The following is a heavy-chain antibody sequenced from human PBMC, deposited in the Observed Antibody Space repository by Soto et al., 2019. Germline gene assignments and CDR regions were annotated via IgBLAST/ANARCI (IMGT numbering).Heavy chain of an antibody. CDR1: GGSISSGGYY. CDR3: ARGDYYGSGSYYKNFDY. J-gene: IGHJ4*02. Sequence: QVQLQESGPGLVKPSQTLSLTCTVSGGSISSGGYYWSWIRQHPGKGLEWIGYIYYSGSTYYNPSLKSRVTRSVDTSKNQFSLKLSSVTAADTAVYYCARGDYYGSGSYYKNFDYWGQGTLVTVSS. CDR2: IYYSGST. D-gene: IGHD3-10*01. V-gene: IGHV4-31*03.